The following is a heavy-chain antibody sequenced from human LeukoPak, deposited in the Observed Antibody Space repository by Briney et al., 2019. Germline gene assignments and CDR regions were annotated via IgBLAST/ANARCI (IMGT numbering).Heavy chain of an antibody. CDR1: GFTFSNYA. D-gene: IGHD3-22*01. V-gene: IGHV3-23*01. Sequence: GGSLRLSCAASGFTFSNYAMSWVRQAPGKGLEWVSAISGSGGSTYYADSVKGRFTISRDNSKNTLYLQMNSLRAEDTAVYYCAKGPRTYYYDSSGYYHFDYWGQGTLVTVSS. CDR2: ISGSGGST. CDR3: AKGPRTYYYDSSGYYHFDY. J-gene: IGHJ4*02.